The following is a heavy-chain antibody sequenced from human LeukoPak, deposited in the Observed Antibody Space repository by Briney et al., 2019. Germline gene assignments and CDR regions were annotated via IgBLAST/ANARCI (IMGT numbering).Heavy chain of an antibody. CDR1: GFTFDDYA. D-gene: IGHD6-19*01. J-gene: IGHJ6*02. V-gene: IGHV3-9*01. CDR2: ISWNSGSI. CDR3: AKDMGRYSSGWPGGMDV. Sequence: PGRSLRLSCAASGFTFDDYAMHWVRQAPGKGLEWVSGISWNSGSIGYADSVKGRFTISRDNAKNSLYLQMSSLRAEDTALYYCAKDMGRYSSGWPGGMDVWGQGTTVTVSS.